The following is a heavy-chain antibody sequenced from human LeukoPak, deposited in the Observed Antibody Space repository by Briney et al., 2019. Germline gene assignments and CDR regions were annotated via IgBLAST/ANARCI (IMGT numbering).Heavy chain of an antibody. V-gene: IGHV1-2*06. CDR1: GYTFTGYY. CDR3: ARAKGVVAAAGTTYNY. J-gene: IGHJ4*02. D-gene: IGHD6-13*01. CDR2: INPNSGGT. Sequence: ASVKVSCKASGYTFTGYYMHWVRQAPGQGLEWMGRINPNSGGTNYAQKFQCRVIMTRDTSISTAYMELSRLRSDDTAVYYCARAKGVVAAAGTTYNYWGQGTLVTVSS.